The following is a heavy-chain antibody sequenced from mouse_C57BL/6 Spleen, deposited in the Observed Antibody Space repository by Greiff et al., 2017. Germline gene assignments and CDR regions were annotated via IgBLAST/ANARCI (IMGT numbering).Heavy chain of an antibody. D-gene: IGHD1-1*01. Sequence: QVQLKESGPGLVAPSPSLSITCTVSGFSLTSYGVSWVRQPPGKGLEWLGVIWGDGSTNYHSALISSRSISKDNSKSQVFFKLNSLQADDTTTCCCAKPNDGGSGYVAGFAYWGQGTLVTVSA. V-gene: IGHV2-3*01. CDR3: AKPNDGGSGYVAGFAY. J-gene: IGHJ3*01. CDR1: GFSLTSYG. CDR2: IWGDGST.